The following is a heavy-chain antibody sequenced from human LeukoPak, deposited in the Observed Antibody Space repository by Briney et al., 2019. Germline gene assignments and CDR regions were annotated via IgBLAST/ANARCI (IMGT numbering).Heavy chain of an antibody. CDR3: ARGWYSYDSSVHKYYFDY. J-gene: IGHJ4*02. Sequence: PGGSLSLSCAASGFTFSDYYMNWIRQAPGKGLEWVSYISSSGSSIYYADSVKGRFTSSRDNAKNSLYLQMNSLRAEDTALYYCARGWYSYDSSVHKYYFDYWGQGILVTVSS. CDR1: GFTFSDYY. D-gene: IGHD3-22*01. V-gene: IGHV3-11*04. CDR2: ISSSGSSI.